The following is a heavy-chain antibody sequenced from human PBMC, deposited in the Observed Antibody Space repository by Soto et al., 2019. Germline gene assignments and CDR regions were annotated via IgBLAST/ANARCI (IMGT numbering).Heavy chain of an antibody. Sequence: QVQLVQSGAEVKKPGASVKVSCKASGHTFTGHHMHWVRQAPGQGLEWMGYIDLVNDNRASAQKFQGRVTTTRDTSITTAYMELSGLRSDDTAIYYCGLEPTGTGGFDYWGQGTLVTVSS. J-gene: IGHJ4*02. D-gene: IGHD7-27*01. CDR2: IDLVNDNR. CDR1: GHTFTGHH. V-gene: IGHV1-2*02. CDR3: GLEPTGTGGFDY.